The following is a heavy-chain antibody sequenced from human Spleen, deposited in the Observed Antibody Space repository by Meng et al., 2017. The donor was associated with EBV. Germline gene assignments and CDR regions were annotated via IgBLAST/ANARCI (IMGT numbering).Heavy chain of an antibody. CDR2: INHSGST. Sequence: QWQAQQCGAGLLKPSEPLSLTCAVYGGSFSGHYWTWIRQPPGKGLEWIGEINHSGSTNYNPSLKSRVTISVDTSKNQFSLKLSSVTAADTAVYYCARGYCSGGSCYSDYWGQGTLVTVSS. V-gene: IGHV4-34*02. D-gene: IGHD2-15*01. CDR1: GGSFSGHY. CDR3: ARGYCSGGSCYSDY. J-gene: IGHJ4*02.